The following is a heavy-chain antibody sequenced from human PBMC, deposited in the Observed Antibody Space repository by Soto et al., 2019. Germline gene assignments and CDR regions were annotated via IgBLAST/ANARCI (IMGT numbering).Heavy chain of an antibody. V-gene: IGHV3-13*01. J-gene: IGHJ5*02. CDR3: ARGRSFSYDSTPPTMFDP. D-gene: IGHD3-10*01. CDR2: IGTLSDT. Sequence: LRLSCAGSGFTFSTFDIHWVRQAPGKGLEWVSGIGTLSDTFYAASVQGRFTISRQNAKNSVYLQMNSLRAGDTAFYYCARGRSFSYDSTPPTMFDPWGQGTLVTVSS. CDR1: GFTFSTFD.